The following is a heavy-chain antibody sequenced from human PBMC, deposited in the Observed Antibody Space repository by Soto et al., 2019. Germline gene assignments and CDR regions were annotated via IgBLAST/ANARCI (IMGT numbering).Heavy chain of an antibody. D-gene: IGHD2-15*01. CDR2: ISYDGSNK. Sequence: QVQLVESGGGVVQPGRSLRLSCAASGFTFSSYGMHWVRQAPGKGLEWVAVISYDGSNKYYADSVKGRFTISRDNSKNTLYLQMNSLRAEDTAVYYCAKARQPPSRYCSGGSCYYYGMDVWGQGNTVTVS. J-gene: IGHJ6*02. CDR1: GFTFSSYG. V-gene: IGHV3-30*18. CDR3: AKARQPPSRYCSGGSCYYYGMDV.